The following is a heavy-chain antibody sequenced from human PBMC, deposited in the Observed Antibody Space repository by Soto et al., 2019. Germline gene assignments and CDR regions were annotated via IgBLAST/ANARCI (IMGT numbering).Heavy chain of an antibody. CDR2: IVVGSGNT. Sequence: SVKVSCKASGFTFTSSAVQWVRQARGQRLEWIGWIVVGSGNTNYAQKFQERVTITRDMSTSTAYMELSSLRSEDTAVYYCAAEGVFSTMIVPWGQGTLVTVSS. V-gene: IGHV1-58*01. J-gene: IGHJ5*02. CDR3: AAEGVFSTMIVP. D-gene: IGHD3-22*01. CDR1: GFTFTSSA.